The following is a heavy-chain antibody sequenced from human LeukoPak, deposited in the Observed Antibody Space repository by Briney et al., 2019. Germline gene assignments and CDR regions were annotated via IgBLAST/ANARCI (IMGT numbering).Heavy chain of an antibody. CDR1: GYTFSGFY. J-gene: IGHJ4*02. V-gene: IGHV1-2*02. Sequence: ASVKVSCKASGYTFSGFYIHWVRQAPGQGLEWMGWINPNSGVTNYAQKLQGRVTITRDTSISTAYMELSRLRSDDTAVYYCATRYSSSWYYFDYWGQGTLVTVSS. CDR2: INPNSGVT. D-gene: IGHD6-13*01. CDR3: ATRYSSSWYYFDY.